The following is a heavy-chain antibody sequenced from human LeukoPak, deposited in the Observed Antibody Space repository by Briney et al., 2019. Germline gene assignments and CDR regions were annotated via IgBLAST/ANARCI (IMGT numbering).Heavy chain of an antibody. CDR1: GYTFTGNY. Sequence: ASVKVSRKASGYTFTGNYMHLVRQAPGQGLEWMGRINPNSGGTNYAQKFQGRVTMTRDTSISTAYMELSRLRSDDTAVYYCSNSDILTGYYPDVWGKGTTVTVSS. V-gene: IGHV1-2*06. D-gene: IGHD3-9*01. J-gene: IGHJ6*04. CDR2: INPNSGGT. CDR3: SNSDILTGYYPDV.